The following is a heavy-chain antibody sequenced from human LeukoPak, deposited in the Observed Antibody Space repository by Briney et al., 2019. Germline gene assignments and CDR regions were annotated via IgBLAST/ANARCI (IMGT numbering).Heavy chain of an antibody. V-gene: IGHV4-4*07. CDR1: GGSISSYY. D-gene: IGHD3-16*01. Sequence: KPSETLSLTCTVSGGSISSYYWSWIRQPAGKGLECIGRIYTSGSTHYNPSLKSRVTMSVDTSKNQFSLKLSSVTAADTAVYYCARGAFWGSYSWFDPWGQGTLVTVSS. CDR2: IYTSGST. CDR3: ARGAFWGSYSWFDP. J-gene: IGHJ5*02.